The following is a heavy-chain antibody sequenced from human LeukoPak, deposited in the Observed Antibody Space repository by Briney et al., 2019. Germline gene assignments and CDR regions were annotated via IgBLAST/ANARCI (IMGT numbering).Heavy chain of an antibody. CDR2: ISGSGGST. D-gene: IGHD6-6*01. Sequence: PGGSLRLSCAASGFTFSSYAMSWVRQAPGKGLEWVSAISGSGGSTYYADSVKGRFTISRGNSKNTLYLQMNSLRAEDTAVYYCAKALIAARPSGDDYWGQGTLVTVSS. V-gene: IGHV3-23*01. CDR1: GFTFSSYA. J-gene: IGHJ4*02. CDR3: AKALIAARPSGDDY.